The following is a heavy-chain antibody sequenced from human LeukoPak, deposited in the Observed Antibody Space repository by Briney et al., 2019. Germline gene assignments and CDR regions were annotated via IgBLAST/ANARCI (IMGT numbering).Heavy chain of an antibody. CDR2: IWYDGSNE. CDR1: GFTFSSYG. V-gene: IGHV3-33*06. J-gene: IGHJ6*03. D-gene: IGHD3-16*01. Sequence: GGSLRHSCAASGFTFSSYGMHWVRQAPGKGLEWVAVIWYDGSNEYYADSVKGRFTISRDNSKNTLYLQMNSLRAEDTAVYYCAKALGGNYYYYMDVWGKGTTVTVSS. CDR3: AKALGGNYYYYMDV.